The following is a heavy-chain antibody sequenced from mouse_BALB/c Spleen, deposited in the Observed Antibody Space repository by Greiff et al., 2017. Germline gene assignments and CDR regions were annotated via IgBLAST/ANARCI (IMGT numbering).Heavy chain of an antibody. D-gene: IGHD2-2*01. CDR3: ATAGLRRAMDY. V-gene: IGHV1-7*01. Sequence: VKLMESGAELAKPGASVKMSCKASGYTFTSYWMHWVKQRPGQGLEWIGYINPSTGYTEYNQKFKDKATLTADKSSSTAYMQLSSLTSEDSAVYYCATAGLRRAMDYWGQGTSVTVSS. CDR1: GYTFTSYW. J-gene: IGHJ4*01. CDR2: INPSTGYT.